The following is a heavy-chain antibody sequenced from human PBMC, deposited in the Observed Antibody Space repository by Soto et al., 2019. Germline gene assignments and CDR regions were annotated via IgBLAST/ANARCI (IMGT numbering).Heavy chain of an antibody. CDR1: GGSISRGSYY. CDR2: IYYSGST. CDR3: AREEYHYGMSV. J-gene: IGHJ6*02. V-gene: IGHV4-30-4*01. Sequence: PSETLSLTCTVSGGSISRGSYYWSWIRQPPGKGLEWIGYIYYSGSTYYNPSLKSRVTISVDTSKNQFSLKLSSVTAADTAVYYCAREEYHYGMSVCGQRTTVPVS.